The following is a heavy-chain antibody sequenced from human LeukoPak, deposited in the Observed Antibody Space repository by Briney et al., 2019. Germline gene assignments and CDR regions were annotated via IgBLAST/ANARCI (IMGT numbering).Heavy chain of an antibody. D-gene: IGHD6-6*01. CDR3: ARATTPYSSSSAFDS. CDR1: GYTFTGYY. Sequence: ASVKVSCKASGYTFTGYYMHWVRQAPGQGLEWMGWINPNSGGTNYAQKFQGRVTMTRDTSISTAYMELSRLRSDDTAVYYCARATTPYSSSSAFDSWGQGTLVTVSS. CDR2: INPNSGGT. V-gene: IGHV1-2*02. J-gene: IGHJ4*02.